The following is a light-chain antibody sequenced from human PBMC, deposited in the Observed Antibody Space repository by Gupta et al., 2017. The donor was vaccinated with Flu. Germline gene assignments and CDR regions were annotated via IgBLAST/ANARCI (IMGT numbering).Light chain of an antibody. Sequence: SITISYTGTTSNVGSYKYVSWYQQHPGKALKLILYEVSKRPSGVSNRFSGSKSGNTASLTISGLQAEDEAEYYCCSVATGSYFVFGGGTKVSVL. V-gene: IGLV2-14*01. J-gene: IGLJ1*01. CDR3: CSVATGSYFV. CDR2: EVS. CDR1: TSNVGSYKY.